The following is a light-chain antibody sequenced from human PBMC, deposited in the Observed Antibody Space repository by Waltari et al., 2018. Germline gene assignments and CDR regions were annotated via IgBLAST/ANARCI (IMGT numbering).Light chain of an antibody. CDR2: GNN. J-gene: IGLJ2*01. V-gene: IGLV1-44*01. Sequence: QSVLTQPPSASATAGQRVTISCSGSGSNIGTNTVNWYQQVPGTAPKLVIYGNNQRPPGVPDRISDSKSGTSGSLAISGLRSEDEADYYCSSWDGSLSGLVFGGGTRLTVL. CDR1: GSNIGTNT. CDR3: SSWDGSLSGLV.